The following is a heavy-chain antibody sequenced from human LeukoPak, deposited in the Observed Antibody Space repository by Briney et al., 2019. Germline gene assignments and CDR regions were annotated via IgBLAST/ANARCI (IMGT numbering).Heavy chain of an antibody. CDR3: ARGGYYGSGRMRY. CDR2: ISSSSSYI. CDR1: GFTFSSYS. D-gene: IGHD3-10*01. V-gene: IGHV3-21*01. J-gene: IGHJ4*02. Sequence: GGSLRLSRAASGFTFSSYSRNWVRQAPGKGLEWVSSISSSSSYIYYADSVKGRFTISRDNAKNSLYLQMNSLRAEDTAVYYCARGGYYGSGRMRYWGQGTLVTVSS.